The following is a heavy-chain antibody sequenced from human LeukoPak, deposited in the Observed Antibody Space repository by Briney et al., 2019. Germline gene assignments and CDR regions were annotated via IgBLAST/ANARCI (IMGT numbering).Heavy chain of an antibody. J-gene: IGHJ4*02. CDR2: ISSSSSYT. CDR3: ARGYCSGTSCRLLDY. CDR1: GFTFSDYY. V-gene: IGHV3-11*06. D-gene: IGHD2-2*01. Sequence: GGSLRLSCAASGFTFSDYYMSWIRQAPGKGLEWVSYISSSSSYTNYADSVKGRFTISRDNAKNTLYLQMTSLRAEDTAVYYCARGYCSGTSCRLLDYWGQGTLVTVSS.